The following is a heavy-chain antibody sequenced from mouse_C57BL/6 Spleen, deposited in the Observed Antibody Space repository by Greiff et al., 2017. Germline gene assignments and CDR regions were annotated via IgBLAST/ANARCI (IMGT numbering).Heavy chain of an antibody. D-gene: IGHD6-2*01. J-gene: IGHJ2*01. CDR2: ISGGGGNT. Sequence: EVKLVESGGGLVKPGGSLKLSCAASGFTFSSYTMSWVRQTPEKRLEWVATISGGGGNTYYPDSVKGRFTISRDNAKNTLYLQMSSLGSEDTALYYCARLRDVYFDYCGQGTTLTVSS. CDR1: GFTFSSYT. CDR3: ARLRDVYFDY. V-gene: IGHV5-9*01.